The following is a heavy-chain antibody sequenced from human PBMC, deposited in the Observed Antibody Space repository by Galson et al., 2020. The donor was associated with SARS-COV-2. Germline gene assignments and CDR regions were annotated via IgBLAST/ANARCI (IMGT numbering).Heavy chain of an antibody. J-gene: IGHJ4*02. Sequence: SVKVSCKASGCIFTHYAFSWVRQAPGHGLEWMGVIVPNVATTTSAQRFQGRVTLSTDESTTTVYMELSSLRSDDSAMYYCGSKMDTSRVIDSWGKGTLDTVSS. CDR2: IVPNVATT. CDR1: GCIFTHYA. CDR3: GSKMDTSRVIDS. D-gene: IGHD5-18*01. V-gene: IGHV1-69*05.